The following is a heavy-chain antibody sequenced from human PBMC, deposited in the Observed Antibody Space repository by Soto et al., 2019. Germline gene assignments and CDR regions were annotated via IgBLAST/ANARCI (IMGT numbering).Heavy chain of an antibody. CDR2: IVPISGTA. V-gene: IGHV1-69*13. Sequence: GSSVKLSCKASGGTFSSYAIRWGRPSPGHGLEWMGGIVPISGTANYAQKFQGRVTITAAESTSTAYMELSSLRSEDTAVYYCASHFRLVYSSSYYYYGMDVWGQGTTGTVSS. CDR3: ASHFRLVYSSSYYYYGMDV. D-gene: IGHD6-13*01. CDR1: GGTFSSYA. J-gene: IGHJ6*02.